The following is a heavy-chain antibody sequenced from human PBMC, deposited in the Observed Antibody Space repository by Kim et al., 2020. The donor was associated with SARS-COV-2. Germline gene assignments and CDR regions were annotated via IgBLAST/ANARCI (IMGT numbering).Heavy chain of an antibody. D-gene: IGHD3-10*01. CDR2: VCGGDRGT. CDR3: AKTRSGSCGGQIDF. V-gene: IGHV3-23*01. J-gene: IGHJ4*02. CDR1: GFTFSDHG. Sequence: GGSLRLSCVAAGFTFSDHGMTWVRQAPGKGLEWVSSVCGGDRGTYYADSVKGRFTISRDNSKNTLYLQMNSLRAEDTARYYCAKTRSGSCGGQIDFWGQGTLVTVSS.